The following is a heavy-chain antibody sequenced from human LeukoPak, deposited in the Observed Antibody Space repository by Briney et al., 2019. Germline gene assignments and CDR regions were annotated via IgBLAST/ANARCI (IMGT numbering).Heavy chain of an antibody. Sequence: GGSLRLSCAASGFTFSNYAMNWVRQAPGKGLEWVSAISGSGGDTYYADSVKGRFTISRDNSKNTLYLQMNSLRVEDTAVYYCAKSLTGYSPFDYWGQGTLVTVSS. CDR2: ISGSGGDT. CDR1: GFTFSNYA. J-gene: IGHJ4*02. D-gene: IGHD3-9*01. CDR3: AKSLTGYSPFDY. V-gene: IGHV3-23*01.